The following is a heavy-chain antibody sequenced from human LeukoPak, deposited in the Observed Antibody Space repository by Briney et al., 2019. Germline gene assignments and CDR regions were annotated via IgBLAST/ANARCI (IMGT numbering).Heavy chain of an antibody. V-gene: IGHV1-18*01. J-gene: IGHJ6*03. CDR2: ISAYNGNT. CDR1: GYTFTSYG. D-gene: IGHD5-18*01. CDR3: ARASTTSLLGYSYGLNYYYMDV. Sequence: ASVKVSCKASGYTFTSYGISWVRQAPGQGLEWMGWISAYNGNTNYAQKLQGRVTMTTDTSTSTAYMELRSLRSDDTAVYYCARASTTSLLGYSYGLNYYYMDVWGKGTTVTISS.